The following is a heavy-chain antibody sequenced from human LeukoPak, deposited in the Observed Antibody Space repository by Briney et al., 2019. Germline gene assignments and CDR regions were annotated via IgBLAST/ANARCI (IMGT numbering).Heavy chain of an antibody. Sequence: GGSLRLSCAASGFTFSSTYMSWVRQAPGEGLEWVSLINTAGTTYYVDSVKGRFTISRDKSMNTLYLQMNSLRAEDTAVYYCARERHYWGQGALVTVSS. V-gene: IGHV3-66*01. CDR1: GFTFSSTY. CDR3: ARERHY. J-gene: IGHJ4*02. CDR2: INTAGTT.